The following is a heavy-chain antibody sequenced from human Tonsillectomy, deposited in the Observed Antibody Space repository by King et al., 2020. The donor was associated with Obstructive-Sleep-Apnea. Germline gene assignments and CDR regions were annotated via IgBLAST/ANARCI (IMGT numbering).Heavy chain of an antibody. CDR1: GYTFPNYA. CDR2: MNPNSGNT. V-gene: IGHV1-8*01. J-gene: IGHJ4*02. CDR3: ARGLGYYGSVSYSRVFYFDY. D-gene: IGHD3-10*01. Sequence: QLVQSGAEVKKPGASVQVSCKASGYTFPNYAVNWVRQATGPVLEWMGWMNPNSGNTDYSQKFQGRVTLTRNTSITTAFMELSRLRSEDTAVYYCARGLGYYGSVSYSRVFYFDYWGQGTLVTVSS.